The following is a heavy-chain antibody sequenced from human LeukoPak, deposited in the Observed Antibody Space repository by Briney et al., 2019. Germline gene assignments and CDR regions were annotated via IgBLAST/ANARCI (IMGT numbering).Heavy chain of an antibody. J-gene: IGHJ6*02. CDR3: AREIPQQLVAMDV. D-gene: IGHD6-13*01. V-gene: IGHV3-7*04. Sequence: AGGSLRLSCAASGFTFSTYWMSWVRQAPGKGLEWLANIKEDGTGKNHVDSVKGRFTISRDNAKKSLYLQMNGLRAEDTAVYYCAREIPQQLVAMDVWGQGTTVTVSS. CDR2: IKEDGTGK. CDR1: GFTFSTYW.